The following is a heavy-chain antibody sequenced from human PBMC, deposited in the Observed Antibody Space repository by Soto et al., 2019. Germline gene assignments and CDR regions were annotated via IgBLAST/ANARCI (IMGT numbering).Heavy chain of an antibody. CDR2: IYSGGST. CDR3: AMIVVVPAAYYYYYMDV. D-gene: IGHD2-2*01. Sequence: EVQLVESGGGLVQPGGSLRLSCAASGFTVSSNYMSWVRQAPGKGLEWVSVIYSGGSTYYADSVKGRFTISRDNSKNTLYLQMNSLRAEDTAVYYCAMIVVVPAAYYYYYMDVWGKGTTVTVSS. CDR1: GFTVSSNY. V-gene: IGHV3-66*01. J-gene: IGHJ6*03.